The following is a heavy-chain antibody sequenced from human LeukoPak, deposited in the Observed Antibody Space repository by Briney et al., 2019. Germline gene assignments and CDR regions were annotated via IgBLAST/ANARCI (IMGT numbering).Heavy chain of an antibody. D-gene: IGHD3-9*01. V-gene: IGHV1-69*04. CDR2: IIPILGIA. CDR1: GGTFSSYA. Sequence: ASVKVSCKASGGTFSSYATSWVRQAPGQGLEWMGRIIPILGIANYAQKFQGRVTITADKSTSTAYMELSSLRSEDTAVYYCARDTPYDTYYYGMDVWGQGTTVTVSS. J-gene: IGHJ6*02. CDR3: ARDTPYDTYYYGMDV.